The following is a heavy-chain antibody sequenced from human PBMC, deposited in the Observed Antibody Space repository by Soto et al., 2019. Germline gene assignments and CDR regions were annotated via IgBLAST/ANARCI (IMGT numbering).Heavy chain of an antibody. Sequence: SVKVSCKDSGGTFSSNTIRWVRQAPGQGLEWMGRIIPILGIANYAQKFQGRVTITRDTSTSTAYMELSSLRSEDTAVYYCARKAYDCDAGSFDPWGQGTLVTVSS. CDR1: GGTFSSNT. CDR2: IIPILGIA. CDR3: ARKAYDCDAGSFDP. D-gene: IGHD2-21*01. J-gene: IGHJ5*02. V-gene: IGHV1-69*02.